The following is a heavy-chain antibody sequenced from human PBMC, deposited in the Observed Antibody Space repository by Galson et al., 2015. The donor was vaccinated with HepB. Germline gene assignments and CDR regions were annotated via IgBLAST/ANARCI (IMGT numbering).Heavy chain of an antibody. D-gene: IGHD1-1*01. V-gene: IGHV4-30-2*01. J-gene: IGHJ4*02. CDR3: AREGNGFDY. CDR1: GGSISSGGYS. Sequence: TLSLTCAVSGGSISSGGYSWSRIRQPPGKGLEWIGYIYHSGSTYYNPSLKSRVTISVDRSKNQFSLKLSSVTAADTAVYYCAREGNGFDYWGQGTLVTVSS. CDR2: IYHSGST.